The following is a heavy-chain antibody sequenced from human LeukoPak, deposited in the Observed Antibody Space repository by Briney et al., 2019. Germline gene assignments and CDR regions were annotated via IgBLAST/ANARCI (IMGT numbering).Heavy chain of an antibody. CDR2: IYYSGST. Sequence: SETLSLTCTVSGGSISSYYWSWIRQPPGKGQEWIGYIYYSGSTNYNPSLKSRVTISVDTSKNQFSLKLSSVTAADTAVYYCASIVVVPAADGYYYYGMDVWGQGTTVTVSS. J-gene: IGHJ6*02. V-gene: IGHV4-59*08. CDR3: ASIVVVPAADGYYYYGMDV. D-gene: IGHD2-2*01. CDR1: GGSISSYY.